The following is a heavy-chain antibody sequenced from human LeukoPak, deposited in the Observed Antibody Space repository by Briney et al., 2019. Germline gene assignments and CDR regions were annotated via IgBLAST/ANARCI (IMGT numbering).Heavy chain of an antibody. V-gene: IGHV3-23*01. CDR1: GFTLSSYA. Sequence: GGSLRLSCAASGFTLSSYAMSWVRQAPGKGLEWVSAISVSGNTYHADSVKGRFTISRDSSKNTPYLQMNRLRAEDAAVYYCAKAPVTTCSGAYCYPFDYWGQGTLVTVSS. D-gene: IGHD2-21*01. J-gene: IGHJ4*02. CDR2: ISVSGNT. CDR3: AKAPVTTCSGAYCYPFDY.